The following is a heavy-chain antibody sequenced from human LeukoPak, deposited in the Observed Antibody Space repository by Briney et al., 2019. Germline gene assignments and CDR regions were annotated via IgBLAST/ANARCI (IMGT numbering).Heavy chain of an antibody. CDR2: ISSSSSFI. CDR3: ARDLLDDSSLDY. Sequence: GGSLRLSCAASGFIFSSYSMNWVRQAPGKGLEWVSSISSSSSFICYADSVKCSFTISRDNAKNSLYLQMNSLRAEDTAVYYCARDLLDDSSLDYWGQGNLVTVSS. D-gene: IGHD3-16*01. V-gene: IGHV3-21*01. CDR1: GFIFSSYS. J-gene: IGHJ4*02.